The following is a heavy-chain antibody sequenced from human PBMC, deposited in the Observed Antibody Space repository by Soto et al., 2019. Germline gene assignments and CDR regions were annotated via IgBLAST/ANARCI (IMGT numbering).Heavy chain of an antibody. J-gene: IGHJ6*02. V-gene: IGHV3-48*03. CDR2: ISTSGSTI. Sequence: AGGSLRLSCEASGFTFNSHEMNWVRQAPGKGLEWISHISTSGSTITYADSVKGRFTISRDNANNSLYLQMNSLRAEDTAVYYCARAPGTVVRGLYGMDVWGQGTTVTVSS. CDR3: ARAPGTVVRGLYGMDV. D-gene: IGHD3-10*01. CDR1: GFTFNSHE.